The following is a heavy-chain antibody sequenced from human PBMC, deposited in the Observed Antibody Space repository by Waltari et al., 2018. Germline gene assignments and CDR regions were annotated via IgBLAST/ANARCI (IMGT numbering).Heavy chain of an antibody. CDR1: GASLSGGDYY. CDR3: ARERGSSSWYSDS. Sequence: QVQLQESGPGLVRPSQTLSLTCTVSGASLSGGDYYWAWIRQAPGKGLEWIGYISYSGTTYYNPSLQSRVTILADTSKNQFSLNLRSVTATDTAVYYCARERGSSSWYSDSWGQGTLVTVSS. V-gene: IGHV4-30-4*08. D-gene: IGHD3-16*01. J-gene: IGHJ4*02. CDR2: ISYSGTT.